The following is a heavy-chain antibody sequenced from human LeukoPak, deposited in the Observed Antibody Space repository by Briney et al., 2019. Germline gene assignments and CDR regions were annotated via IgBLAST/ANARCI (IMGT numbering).Heavy chain of an antibody. CDR3: ASTPYYYDSSGYYTFDY. CDR1: GYTFTSYA. CDR2: INTNTGNP. J-gene: IGHJ4*02. D-gene: IGHD3-22*01. V-gene: IGHV7-4-1*02. Sequence: ASVKVSCKASGYTFTSYAMNWVRQAPGQGLEWVGWINTNTGNPTYAQGFTGRFVFSLDTSVSTAYLQISSLKAEDTAVYYCASTPYYYDSSGYYTFDYWGQGTLVTVSS.